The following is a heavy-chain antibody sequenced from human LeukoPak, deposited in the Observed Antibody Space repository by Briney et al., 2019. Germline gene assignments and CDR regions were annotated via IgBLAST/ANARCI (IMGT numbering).Heavy chain of an antibody. D-gene: IGHD6-19*01. V-gene: IGHV1-2*02. J-gene: IGHJ3*02. CDR1: GGTFSSYA. CDR2: INPNSGGT. Sequence: ASVKVSCKASGGTFSSYAISWVRQAPGQGLEWMGWINPNSGGTNYAQKFQGRVTMTRDTSISTAYMELSRLRSDDTAVYYCATMPGIAVAGTSAFDIWGQGTMVTVSS. CDR3: ATMPGIAVAGTSAFDI.